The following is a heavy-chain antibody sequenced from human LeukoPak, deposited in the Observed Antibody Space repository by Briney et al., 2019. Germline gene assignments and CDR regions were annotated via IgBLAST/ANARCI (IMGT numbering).Heavy chain of an antibody. D-gene: IGHD6-13*01. Sequence: PGGSLRLSCAASGFTFSSYAMSWVRQAPGKGLEWVSAISGSGGSTYYADSVKGRFTISRDNSKNTLYLQMNSLRAEDTAVYYCAKAYDDSYSSSWYPRNWFDPWGQGTLVTVSS. CDR1: GFTFSSYA. CDR3: AKAYDDSYSSSWYPRNWFDP. J-gene: IGHJ5*02. V-gene: IGHV3-23*01. CDR2: ISGSGGST.